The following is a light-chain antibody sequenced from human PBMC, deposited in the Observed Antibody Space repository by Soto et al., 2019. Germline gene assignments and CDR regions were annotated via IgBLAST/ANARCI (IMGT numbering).Light chain of an antibody. CDR3: TSYTSISLYV. V-gene: IGLV2-14*01. CDR2: EVS. CDR1: SGDVGGYNY. J-gene: IGLJ1*01. Sequence: QSVLTQPASVSGSPGQSITISCTGTSGDVGGYNYVSWYQQHPGKAPKLMIYEVSNRPSGVSNRFSGSKSGNTASLTISGLQAVDEADYYCTSYTSISLYVFGTGTKVTVL.